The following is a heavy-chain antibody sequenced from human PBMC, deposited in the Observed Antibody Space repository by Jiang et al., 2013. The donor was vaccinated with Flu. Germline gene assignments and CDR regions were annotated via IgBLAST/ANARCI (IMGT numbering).Heavy chain of an antibody. CDR2: VSNSGGT. Sequence: GPGLVKPSETLSLTCTVSGASISSFYWSWIRQPPGKGLEWIGFVSNSGGTNYDPSLRSRVTISRDTSKNQISLSLRSVTAADTAMYYCAISGLNYVWGPEWGQGTLVTVSS. CDR1: GASISSFY. V-gene: IGHV4-59*01. J-gene: IGHJ4*02. D-gene: IGHD3-16*01. CDR3: AISGLNYVWGPE.